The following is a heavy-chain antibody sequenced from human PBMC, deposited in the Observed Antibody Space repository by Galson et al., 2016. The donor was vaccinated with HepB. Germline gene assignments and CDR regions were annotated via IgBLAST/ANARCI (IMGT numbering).Heavy chain of an antibody. CDR1: GFTFSSYG. J-gene: IGHJ4*02. D-gene: IGHD2-15*01. V-gene: IGHV3-30*18. CDR3: AKDLGCSGSSCYSIRGLDY. Sequence: SLRLSCAATGFTFSSYGMHWVRQAPGKGPEWVAVILYDGSRKYYAESVKGRFSISRDNSKNTLYLQMNSLRAEDTAVYYCAKDLGCSGSSCYSIRGLDYWGQGTLVTVSS. CDR2: ILYDGSRK.